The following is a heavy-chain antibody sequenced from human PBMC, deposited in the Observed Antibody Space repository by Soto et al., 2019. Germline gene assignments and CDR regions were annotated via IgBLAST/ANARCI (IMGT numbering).Heavy chain of an antibody. J-gene: IGHJ4*02. Sequence: QVQLQESGPGLVKPSQTLSLTCTVSGGSISSGGYYWSWIRQHPGKGLEWIGYIYYSGNTYYNPSLKSRVTISEETYKNQFSLKLSSVTAADTAVYYCARATYYYDSSGYSDRVLDYWGQGTLVTVSS. V-gene: IGHV4-31*03. CDR2: IYYSGNT. CDR3: ARATYYYDSSGYSDRVLDY. CDR1: GGSISSGGYY. D-gene: IGHD3-22*01.